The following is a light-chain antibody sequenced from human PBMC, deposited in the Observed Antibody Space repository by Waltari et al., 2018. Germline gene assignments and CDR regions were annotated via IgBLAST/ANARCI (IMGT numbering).Light chain of an antibody. CDR1: GGSIPPTH. Sequence: NFVLTQPHSVSESPGKTVPISSTGIGGSIPPTHVQWYQQRPGSAPILLIFEDNQRPSGVPDRFSGSIDTSTNSASLTISGLKTEDEADYYCQSYDSTDWVFGGGTKLTVL. V-gene: IGLV6-57*02. CDR2: EDN. CDR3: QSYDSTDWV. J-gene: IGLJ3*02.